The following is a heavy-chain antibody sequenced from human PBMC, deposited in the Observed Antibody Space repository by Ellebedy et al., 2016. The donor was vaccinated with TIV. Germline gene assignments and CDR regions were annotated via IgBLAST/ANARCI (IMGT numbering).Heavy chain of an antibody. CDR1: GFTFSSYA. J-gene: IGHJ4*02. CDR3: AKDRYGDYVVYFDY. CDR2: IRGSGGST. D-gene: IGHD4-17*01. V-gene: IGHV3-23*01. Sequence: PGGSLRLSCAASGFTFSSYAMSWVRQAPGKGLEWVSAIRGSGGSTYYADSGKGRFTISRDNSKNTLYLQMNSLRAEDTAVYYCAKDRYGDYVVYFDYWGQGTLVTVSS.